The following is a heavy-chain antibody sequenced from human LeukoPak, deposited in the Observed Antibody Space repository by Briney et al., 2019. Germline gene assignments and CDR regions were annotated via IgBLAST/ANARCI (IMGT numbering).Heavy chain of an antibody. CDR2: ISSSESYI. J-gene: IGHJ6*03. V-gene: IGHV3-21*01. CDR3: ARDPYSGSYGNYYYYFMDV. CDR1: GFIFSSYS. D-gene: IGHD1-26*01. Sequence: GGPLRLSCAASGFIFSSYSMNWVRQAPGKGLEWVSSISSSESYIYYADSVKGRFTISRDNAKNSLYLQMNSLRAEDTAVYYCARDPYSGSYGNYYYYFMDVWGKGTTVTISS.